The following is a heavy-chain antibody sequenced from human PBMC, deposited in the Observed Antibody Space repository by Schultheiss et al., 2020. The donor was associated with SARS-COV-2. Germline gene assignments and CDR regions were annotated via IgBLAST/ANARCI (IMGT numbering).Heavy chain of an antibody. D-gene: IGHD2-2*01. V-gene: IGHV3-33*08. J-gene: IGHJ6*02. CDR1: GFTFSNAW. CDR2: IWYDGSNK. CDR3: NRYCITTTCYSRDSYYGMDV. Sequence: GGSLRLSCAASGFTFSNAWMSWVRQAPGKGLEWVAVIWYDGSNKYYADSVRGRFTISRENSKNTLYLQMNNLRAEDTAVYFCNRYCITTTCYSRDSYYGMDVWGQGTTVTVSS.